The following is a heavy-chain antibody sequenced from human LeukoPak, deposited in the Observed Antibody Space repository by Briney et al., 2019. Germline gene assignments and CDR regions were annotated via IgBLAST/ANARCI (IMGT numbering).Heavy chain of an antibody. CDR1: GGSFSGYY. CDR3: ARKKYSGYDCDY. Sequence: SETLSLTCAVYGGSFSGYYWSWIRQPPGKGPEWIGEINHSGSTNYNPSLKSRVTISVDTSKNQFSLKLSSVTAADTAVYYCARKKYSGYDCDYWGQGTLVTVSS. J-gene: IGHJ4*02. CDR2: INHSGST. V-gene: IGHV4-34*01. D-gene: IGHD5-12*01.